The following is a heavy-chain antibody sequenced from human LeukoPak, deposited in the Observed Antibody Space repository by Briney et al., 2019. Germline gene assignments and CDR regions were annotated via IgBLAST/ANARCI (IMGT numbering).Heavy chain of an antibody. J-gene: IGHJ4*02. CDR1: GGSISSYY. V-gene: IGHV4-59*08. CDR2: IYYSGST. D-gene: IGHD2/OR15-2a*01. CDR3: AHTNHYYFD. Sequence: SETPSPTCTVSGGSISSYYWSWIRQPPGKGLEWIGYIYYSGSTNYNPSLKSRVTISVDTSTNNFSLKLSSVTAADTAVYYCAHTNHYYFDWGQGTLVTVSS.